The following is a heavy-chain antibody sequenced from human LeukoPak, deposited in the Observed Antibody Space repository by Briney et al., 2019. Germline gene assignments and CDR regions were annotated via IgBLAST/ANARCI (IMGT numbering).Heavy chain of an antibody. CDR2: IYYSGTT. V-gene: IGHV4-59*01. J-gene: IGHJ4*02. D-gene: IGHD6-6*01. Sequence: PSETLSLTCTVSGGSISSYYWSWIRQPPGKGLEWIGYIYYSGTTNYNPSLKSRVTISVDTSKNQFSLKLSSVTAADTAVYYCARVISSSSGFDFWGQGTLVTVSS. CDR1: GGSISSYY. CDR3: ARVISSSSGFDF.